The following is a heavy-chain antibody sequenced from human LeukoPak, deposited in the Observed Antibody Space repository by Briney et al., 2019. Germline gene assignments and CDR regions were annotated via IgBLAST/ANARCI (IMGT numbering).Heavy chain of an antibody. Sequence: PGGSLRLSCAASGFTFSSYEMNWVRQAPGKGLEWVANIKQDGSEKYYVDSVKGRFTISRDNAKNSLYLQMNSLRAEDTAVYYCARDRAVEMATSHPDYWGQGTLVTVSS. CDR2: IKQDGSEK. D-gene: IGHD5-24*01. J-gene: IGHJ4*02. CDR3: ARDRAVEMATSHPDY. CDR1: GFTFSSYE. V-gene: IGHV3-7*01.